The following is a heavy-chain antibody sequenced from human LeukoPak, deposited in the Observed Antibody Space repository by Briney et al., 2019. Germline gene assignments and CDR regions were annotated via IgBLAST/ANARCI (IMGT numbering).Heavy chain of an antibody. J-gene: IGHJ6*02. D-gene: IGHD3-3*01. CDR2: ISYDGSNK. V-gene: IGHV3-30*18. CDR1: GFTFSSYG. CDR3: AKDGVYDFWSGYYSYYYYGMDV. Sequence: GGSLRLSCAASGFTFSSYGMHWVRQAPGKGLEWVAVISYDGSNKYYADSVKGRFTISRDNSKNTLYLQMNSLRAEDTAVYYCAKDGVYDFWSGYYSYYYYGMDVWGQGTTVTVSS.